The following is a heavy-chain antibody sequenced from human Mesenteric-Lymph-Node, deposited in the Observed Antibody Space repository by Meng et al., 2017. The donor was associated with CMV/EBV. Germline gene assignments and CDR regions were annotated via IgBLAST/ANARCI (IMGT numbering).Heavy chain of an antibody. V-gene: IGHV3-30*02. CDR3: ANHAVLSVVVPAASYYYYGMDV. D-gene: IGHD2-2*01. CDR1: GFTFSSHG. Sequence: GGSLRLSCAASGFTFSSHGVHWIRQAPGQGLEWVAFIRYDGSNKYYADSVKCRFTISRDNSKNTLYLQMNSLRADDTAVYYCANHAVLSVVVPAASYYYYGMDVWGQGTTVTVSS. J-gene: IGHJ6*02. CDR2: IRYDGSNK.